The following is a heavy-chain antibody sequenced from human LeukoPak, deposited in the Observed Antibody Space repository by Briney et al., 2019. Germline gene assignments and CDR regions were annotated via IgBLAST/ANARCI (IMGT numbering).Heavy chain of an antibody. CDR1: GGSISSSSYY. CDR3: ARAPGYSSGWYKY. J-gene: IGHJ4*02. V-gene: IGHV4-39*01. D-gene: IGHD6-19*01. Sequence: SETLSLTCTVSGGSISSSSYYWGWIRQPPGKGLEWIGGIYYSGSTYYNPSLKSRVTISVDTSKNQFSLKLSSVTAADTAVYYCARAPGYSSGWYKYWGQGTLVTVSS. CDR2: IYYSGST.